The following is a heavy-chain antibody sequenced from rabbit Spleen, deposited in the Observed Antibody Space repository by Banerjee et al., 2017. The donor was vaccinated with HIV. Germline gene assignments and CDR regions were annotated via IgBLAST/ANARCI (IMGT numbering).Heavy chain of an antibody. V-gene: IGHV1S7*01. Sequence: QLTETGGGLVQPGGSLTLSCKASGIDFTNYYITWVRQAPGKGLEWIGIIYPAKGSTDYASWVNGRFTISSDNAQSTVDLKMPSLTAADTATYFCARAVDGGYDYYKLWGQGTLVTVS. J-gene: IGHJ4*01. CDR3: ARAVDGGYDYYKL. CDR1: GIDFTNYY. CDR2: IYPAKGST. D-gene: IGHD6-1*01.